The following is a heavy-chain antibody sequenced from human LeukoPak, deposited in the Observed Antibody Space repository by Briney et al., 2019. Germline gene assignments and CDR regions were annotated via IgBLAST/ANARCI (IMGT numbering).Heavy chain of an antibody. Sequence: ASAKVSCKASGYTFTSYGISWVRQAPGQGLEWMGWISAYNGNTNYAQKLQGRVTMTTDTSTSTAYMELRSLRSDDTAVYYCARVYCSSTSCYAAGYWGQGTLVTASS. CDR1: GYTFTSYG. J-gene: IGHJ4*02. CDR2: ISAYNGNT. D-gene: IGHD2-2*01. V-gene: IGHV1-18*01. CDR3: ARVYCSSTSCYAAGY.